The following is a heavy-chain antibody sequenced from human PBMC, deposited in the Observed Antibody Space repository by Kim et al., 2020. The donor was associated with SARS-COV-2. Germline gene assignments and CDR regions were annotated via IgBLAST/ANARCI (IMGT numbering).Heavy chain of an antibody. CDR1: GYTFTSYG. Sequence: ASVKVSCKASGYTFTSYGISWVRQAPGQGLEWMGWISAYNGNTNYAQKLQGRVTMTTDTSTSTAYMELRSLRSDDTAVYYCAREDVAAAGVHWFDPWGQGTLVTVSS. D-gene: IGHD6-13*01. V-gene: IGHV1-18*01. CDR2: ISAYNGNT. CDR3: AREDVAAAGVHWFDP. J-gene: IGHJ5*02.